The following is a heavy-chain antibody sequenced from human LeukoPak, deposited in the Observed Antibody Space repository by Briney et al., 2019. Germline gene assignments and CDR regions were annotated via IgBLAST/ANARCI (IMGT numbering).Heavy chain of an antibody. V-gene: IGHV1-2*06. J-gene: IGHJ4*02. D-gene: IGHD6-13*01. CDR3: ARGATRLATAGAEFDS. Sequence: ASVKVSCKASGYNFIGFYKHWVRQAPGQSLEWMGRINPNSGETSFALSFQGRVTMTRDTSINTAYMELGRLTSDDTAVYFCARGATRLATAGAEFDSWGQGTLVIVSS. CDR2: INPNSGET. CDR1: GYNFIGFY.